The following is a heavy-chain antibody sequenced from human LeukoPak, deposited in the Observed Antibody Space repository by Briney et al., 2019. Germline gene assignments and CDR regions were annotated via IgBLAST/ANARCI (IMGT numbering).Heavy chain of an antibody. CDR1: GFTFSSYW. J-gene: IGHJ4*02. V-gene: IGHV3-74*01. CDR3: ARAPYPLDNTPDY. CDR2: INGDGSST. Sequence: GGSLRLSCAASGFTFSSYWMHWVRQAPGKGLVWVSRINGDGSSTTYADSVKGRFTISRDNAKNTLYLQMNSLRAEDTAVYYCARAPYPLDNTPDYWGQGTLVTVSS. D-gene: IGHD1-1*01.